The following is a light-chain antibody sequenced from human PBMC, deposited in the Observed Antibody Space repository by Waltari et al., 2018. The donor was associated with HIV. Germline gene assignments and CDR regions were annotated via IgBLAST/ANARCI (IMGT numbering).Light chain of an antibody. V-gene: IGKV3-20*01. CDR3: QQYGSSPFT. Sequence: EIVLTQSPGPLSLSPGERATLSCRASQSVSSGYLAWYQQKPGQAPRLLISGASRRATGIPDRFSGSGSGTDFTLTISRLEPEDFAVYYCQQYGSSPFTFGPGTKVHIK. J-gene: IGKJ3*01. CDR1: QSVSSGY. CDR2: GAS.